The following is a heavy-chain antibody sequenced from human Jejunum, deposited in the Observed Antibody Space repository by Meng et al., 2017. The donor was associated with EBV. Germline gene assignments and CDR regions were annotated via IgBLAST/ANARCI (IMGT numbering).Heavy chain of an antibody. V-gene: IGHV1-2*06. J-gene: IGHJ2*01. CDR2: INPNSGGA. Sequence: VQSVGEVNSPGPSVNASSQSSANTCAGYDMHWVRQAPGQGLEWMGRINPNSGGANYAQKFQGRVTMTRDTSISTAYMELSRLRSDDTAVYYCAREGLVGDLRYFDLWGRGTLVTVSS. CDR1: ANTCAGYD. CDR3: AREGLVGDLRYFDL. D-gene: IGHD3-16*01.